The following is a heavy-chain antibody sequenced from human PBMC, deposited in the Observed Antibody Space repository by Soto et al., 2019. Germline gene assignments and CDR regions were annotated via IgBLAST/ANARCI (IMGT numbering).Heavy chain of an antibody. CDR3: AKDLGAAAGTFDY. CDR1: GFTFSTYG. Sequence: GGSLRLSCAASGFTFSTYGMHWVRQSPGKGLEWVGIIWYDGSNKYYADSVKGRFTISRDNSKNTLYLQMNSLRAEDTAVYYCAKDLGAAAGTFDYWGQGTLVTVSS. D-gene: IGHD6-13*01. V-gene: IGHV3-30*02. J-gene: IGHJ4*02. CDR2: IWYDGSNK.